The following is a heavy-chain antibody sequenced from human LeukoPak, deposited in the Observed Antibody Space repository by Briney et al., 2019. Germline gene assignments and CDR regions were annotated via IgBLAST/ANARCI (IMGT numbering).Heavy chain of an antibody. J-gene: IGHJ5*02. CDR1: GLTFSSYG. Sequence: GGSLRLSCAASGLTFSSYGMHWVRQAPGKWLEWVAFIRYDGSNKYYADSVKGRFTISRDNSKNTLYLQMNSLRAEDTAVFYCARARKSGGITMLRGVKDRGWFDPWGQGTLVTVSS. CDR3: ARARKSGGITMLRGVKDRGWFDP. V-gene: IGHV3-30*02. CDR2: IRYDGSNK. D-gene: IGHD3-10*01.